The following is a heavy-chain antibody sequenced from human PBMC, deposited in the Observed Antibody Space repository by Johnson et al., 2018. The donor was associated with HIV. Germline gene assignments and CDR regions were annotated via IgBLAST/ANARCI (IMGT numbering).Heavy chain of an antibody. CDR2: IKEDGSED. Sequence: VQLVESGGGLVQPGVSLRLSCAASGFIFSNYWMSWVRQAPGRGLEWLANIKEDGSEDYYVDSLKGRFTISRDNAKNSLYLQMNSLRAEDTAVYYCARDTDSSSWYTGPDAFDIWGQGTMVTVSS. D-gene: IGHD6-13*01. J-gene: IGHJ3*02. CDR1: GFIFSNYW. V-gene: IGHV3-7*01. CDR3: ARDTDSSSWYTGPDAFDI.